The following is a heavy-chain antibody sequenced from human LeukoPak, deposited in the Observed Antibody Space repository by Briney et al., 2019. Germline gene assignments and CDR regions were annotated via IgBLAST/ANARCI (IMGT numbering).Heavy chain of an antibody. CDR2: IGTSSTTI. CDR1: GFTFSSYT. J-gene: IGHJ6*03. D-gene: IGHD3-10*01. V-gene: IGHV3-48*01. Sequence: PGGSLRLSCAASGFTFSSYTMNWVRQPPGKGLEWVSNIGTSSTTIYYADSVKGRFTISRDNAKNSLYLQMNSLRADDTAVYYCAKGFYGSGSYGHYMDAWGKGTTVTVSS. CDR3: AKGFYGSGSYGHYMDA.